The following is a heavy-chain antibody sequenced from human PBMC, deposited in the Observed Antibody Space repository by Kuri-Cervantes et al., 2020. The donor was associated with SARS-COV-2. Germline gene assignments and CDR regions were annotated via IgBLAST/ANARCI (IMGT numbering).Heavy chain of an antibody. CDR3: ARDAPKGPSHFDI. J-gene: IGHJ3*02. V-gene: IGHV3-15*01. Sequence: GESLKISCAASGFTFSNAWMSWVRQAPGKGLEWVGRIKSKTDGGTTDYAAPVKGRFTISRDDSKNTLYLQMNSLKTEDTAVYYCARDAPKGPSHFDIWGQGTMVTVSS. CDR1: GFTFSNAW. CDR2: IKSKTDGGTT.